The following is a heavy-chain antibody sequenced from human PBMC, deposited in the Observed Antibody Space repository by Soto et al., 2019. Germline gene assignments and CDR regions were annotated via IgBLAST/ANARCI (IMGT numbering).Heavy chain of an antibody. CDR2: IFYAGTT. Sequence: SETLSLTCTVSGGSIIGFYWSWMRQPPGKGLEWIGYIFYAGTTLYTPSLKSRVTISVDTSNNQFSLKLSSVTAADTAVYYCARYYYDSSGYYLDYWGQRTLVTASS. J-gene: IGHJ4*02. CDR1: GGSIIGFY. D-gene: IGHD3-22*01. CDR3: ARYYYDSSGYYLDY. V-gene: IGHV4-59*01.